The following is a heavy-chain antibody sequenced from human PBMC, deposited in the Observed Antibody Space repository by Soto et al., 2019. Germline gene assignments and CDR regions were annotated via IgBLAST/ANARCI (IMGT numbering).Heavy chain of an antibody. Sequence: QVQLVESGGGVVQSGRSLRLSCAASGFTFSSYGMHWVRQVPGKGLEWVAVISYDGNNKYYADSIKGRFTISRDNSKNTVFLQMNSLRPDDMAFYFCAREPKPFMTGYYDLWGQGTLVTVSS. CDR1: GFTFSSYG. CDR2: ISYDGNNK. J-gene: IGHJ4*02. V-gene: IGHV3-30*03. CDR3: AREPKPFMTGYYDL. D-gene: IGHD3-9*01.